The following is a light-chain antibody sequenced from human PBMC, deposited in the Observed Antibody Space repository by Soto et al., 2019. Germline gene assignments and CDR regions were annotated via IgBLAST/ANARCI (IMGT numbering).Light chain of an antibody. CDR1: SSNIGTDD. J-gene: IGLJ1*01. Sequence: QSVLTQPPSASGTPGQRVTISCSGSSSNIGTDDVFWYLQLPGTAPKLLIYRDNQRPSGVSDRFSGSKSGTSASLAITGLQAEDEADYYCQSYDSSLSGYVFGTGTKVTVL. CDR2: RDN. CDR3: QSYDSSLSGYV. V-gene: IGLV1-47*01.